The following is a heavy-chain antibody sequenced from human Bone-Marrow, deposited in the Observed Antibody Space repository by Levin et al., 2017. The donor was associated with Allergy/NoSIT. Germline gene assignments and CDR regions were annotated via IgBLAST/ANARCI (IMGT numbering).Heavy chain of an antibody. CDR1: GFTFSNHA. J-gene: IGHJ4*02. CDR2: ISVRGGDT. D-gene: IGHD2-2*01. Sequence: LPGGSLRLSCAASGFTFSNHAMSWVRQAPGKGLDWVAAISVRGGDTTYADSVKGRFTISRDNSKNTLFLQMDSLRADDTAVYYCARPPSGTSWGYFDYWGQGTLVTVSS. CDR3: ARPPSGTSWGYFDY. V-gene: IGHV3-23*01.